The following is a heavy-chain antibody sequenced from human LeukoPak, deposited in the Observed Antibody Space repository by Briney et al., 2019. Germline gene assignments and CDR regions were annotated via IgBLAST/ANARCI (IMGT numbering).Heavy chain of an antibody. D-gene: IGHD6-13*01. CDR2: IYTSGST. CDR3: ARQYSSSWLAWFDP. V-gene: IGHV4-4*07. J-gene: IGHJ5*02. Sequence: SETLSLTCTVSGGSISSYYWSWIRQPAGKGLEWIGRIYTSGSTNYNPSLKSRVTMSVDTSKNQFSLKLSSVTAADTAVYYCARQYSSSWLAWFDPWGQGTLVTVSS. CDR1: GGSISSYY.